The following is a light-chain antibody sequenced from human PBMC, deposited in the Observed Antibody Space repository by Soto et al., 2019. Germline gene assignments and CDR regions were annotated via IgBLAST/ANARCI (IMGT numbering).Light chain of an antibody. CDR1: SSDVGGYNY. Sequence: QSVLTQPRSVSGSPGQSVTISCTGTSSDVGGYNYVSWYQQHPGKAPKLMIYDVSKRPSGVPDRFSGSKSGNTASLTISGLQAEDEAAYYCCSHEGSHPYVSGTGTKVTV. CDR2: DVS. V-gene: IGLV2-11*01. CDR3: CSHEGSHPYV. J-gene: IGLJ1*01.